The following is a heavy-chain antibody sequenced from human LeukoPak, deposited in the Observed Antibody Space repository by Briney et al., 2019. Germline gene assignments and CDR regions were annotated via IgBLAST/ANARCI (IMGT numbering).Heavy chain of an antibody. D-gene: IGHD4-23*01. J-gene: IGHJ2*01. CDR2: ISGIGGST. CDR1: GFTFTRYA. Sequence: GGSLRLSCAPSGFTFTRYAMKWVRQAPRAGREWVSAISGIGGSTYYPDSVNGRFTISRDNCKNTLYLQLNSLSAEDTAVYYCSKDRDYGGNSGGYFDLWGRGTLVTVCS. CDR3: SKDRDYGGNSGGYFDL. V-gene: IGHV3-23*01.